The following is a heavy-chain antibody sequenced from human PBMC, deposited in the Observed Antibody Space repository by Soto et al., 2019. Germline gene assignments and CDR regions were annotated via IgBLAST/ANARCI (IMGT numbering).Heavy chain of an antibody. CDR1: GYSISSGYY. CDR2: IYHSGST. D-gene: IGHD3-9*01. V-gene: IGHV4-38-2*02. J-gene: IGHJ4*02. Sequence: SETLSLTCAVSGYSISSGYYWGWLRQPPGKGLEWIGSIYHSGSTYYNPSLKSRVTISVDTSKNQFSLKLSSVTAADTAVYYCARDQAYYDILTGYPDYWGQGTLVTVSS. CDR3: ARDQAYYDILTGYPDY.